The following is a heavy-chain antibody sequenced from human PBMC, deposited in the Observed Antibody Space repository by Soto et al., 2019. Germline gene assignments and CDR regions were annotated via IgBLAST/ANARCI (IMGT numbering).Heavy chain of an antibody. CDR1: GYTFTSYA. Sequence: ASVKVSCKASGYTFTSYAMHWVRQAPGQRLEWMGWINAGNGNTKYSQKFQGRVTITRDTSASTAYMELSSLRSEDTAVYYCAIEKRYDYIWGSYDYYFDYWGQGTLVTVSS. CDR2: INAGNGNT. J-gene: IGHJ4*02. D-gene: IGHD3-16*01. V-gene: IGHV1-3*01. CDR3: AIEKRYDYIWGSYDYYFDY.